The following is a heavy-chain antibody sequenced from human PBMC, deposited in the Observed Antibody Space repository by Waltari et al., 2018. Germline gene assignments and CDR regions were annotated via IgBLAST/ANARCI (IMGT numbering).Heavy chain of an antibody. D-gene: IGHD3-3*01. J-gene: IGHJ3*02. V-gene: IGHV4-61*09. CDR1: GGSISSGSYY. Sequence: QVQLQESGPGLVKPSQTLSLTCTVSGGSISSGSYYWSWIRQPAGQGLEWIGYIYTSGSPNDNPSLKRRGTISVDTSKNQFSLKLSSVTAADTAVYYCARDASYYDFWSGYPAFDIWGQGTMVTVSS. CDR2: IYTSGSP. CDR3: ARDASYYDFWSGYPAFDI.